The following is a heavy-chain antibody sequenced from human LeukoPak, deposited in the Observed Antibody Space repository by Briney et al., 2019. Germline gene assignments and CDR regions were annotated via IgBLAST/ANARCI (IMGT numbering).Heavy chain of an antibody. CDR1: GFTFSSYA. D-gene: IGHD6-19*01. J-gene: IGHJ4*02. CDR2: ISYDGSNK. Sequence: GGSLRLPCAASGFTFSSYAMHWVRQAPGKGLEWVAVISYDGSNKYYADSVKGRFTISRDNSKNTLYLQMNSLRAEDTAVYYCARDHDSSGWTNIDYWGQGTLVTVSS. CDR3: ARDHDSSGWTNIDY. V-gene: IGHV3-30-3*01.